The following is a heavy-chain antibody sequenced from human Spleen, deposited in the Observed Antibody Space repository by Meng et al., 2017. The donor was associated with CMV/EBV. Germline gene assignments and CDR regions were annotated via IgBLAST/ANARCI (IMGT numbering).Heavy chain of an antibody. D-gene: IGHD3-22*01. CDR1: GFSLNTSGVG. CDR3: ALTYYYDSSGYYYGY. Sequence: QNPFKESFHPLVKPTHTLPLACHLSGFSLNTSGVGVGWIRQPPGKALEWLALIYWDDDKRYSPSLKSRLTITKDTSKNQVVLTMTNMDPVDTATYYCALTYYYDSSGYYYGYWGQGTLVTVSS. V-gene: IGHV2-5*02. J-gene: IGHJ4*02. CDR2: IYWDDDK.